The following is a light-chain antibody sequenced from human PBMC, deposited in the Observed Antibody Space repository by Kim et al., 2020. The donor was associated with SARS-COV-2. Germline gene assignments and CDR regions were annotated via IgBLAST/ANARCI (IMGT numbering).Light chain of an antibody. CDR1: SGHSSYA. J-gene: IGLJ3*02. CDR3: QTWGTGIQGV. V-gene: IGLV4-69*01. Sequence: QLVLTQSPSASASLGASVKLTCTLSSGHSSYAIAWHQQQPEKGPRYLMKLNSDGSHSKGDGIPDRFSGSSSGAERYHTISSLQSEDEADYYCQTWGTGIQGVFGGGTQLTVL. CDR2: LNSDGSH.